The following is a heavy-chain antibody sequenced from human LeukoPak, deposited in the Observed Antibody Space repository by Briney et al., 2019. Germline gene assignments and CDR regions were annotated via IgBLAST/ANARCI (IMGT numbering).Heavy chain of an antibody. CDR2: INPKSGDT. CDR1: GYKFTDYY. J-gene: IGHJ4*02. Sequence: ASVKASCKASGYKFTDYYIHWVRQAPGQGLEWMGRINPKSGDTLYAEKFQGRVTMTRDTSITTAYMELTRLRAEDTAVYYCARDFYGSGSLRYWGQGTLVTVSS. D-gene: IGHD3-10*01. V-gene: IGHV1-2*02. CDR3: ARDFYGSGSLRY.